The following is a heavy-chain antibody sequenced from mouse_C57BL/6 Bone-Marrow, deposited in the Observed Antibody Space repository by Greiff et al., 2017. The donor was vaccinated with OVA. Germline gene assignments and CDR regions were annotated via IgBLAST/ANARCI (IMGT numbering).Heavy chain of an antibody. V-gene: IGHV5-17*01. CDR2: ISSGSSTI. Sequence: EVMLVESGGGLVKPGGSLKLSCAASGFTFSDYGMHWVRQAPEKGLEWVAYISSGSSTIYYADTVKGRFTISRDNAKNTLFLQMTSLRSEDTAMYYCVRRGYYDYPYAMDYWGQGTSVTVSS. J-gene: IGHJ4*01. CDR3: VRRGYYDYPYAMDY. D-gene: IGHD2-4*01. CDR1: GFTFSDYG.